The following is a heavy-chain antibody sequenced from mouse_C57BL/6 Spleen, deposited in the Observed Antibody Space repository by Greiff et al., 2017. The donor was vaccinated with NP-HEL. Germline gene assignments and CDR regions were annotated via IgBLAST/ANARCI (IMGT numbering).Heavy chain of an antibody. CDR2: ISDGGSYT. V-gene: IGHV5-4*01. Sequence: EVQLVESGGGLVKPGGSLKLSCAASGFTFSSYAMSWVRQTPEKRLEWVATISDGGSYTYYPDNVKGRFTISRDNAKNNLYLQMSHLKSEDTAMYYCAREAYSNYLFDYWGQGTTLTVSS. CDR1: GFTFSSYA. J-gene: IGHJ2*01. D-gene: IGHD2-5*01. CDR3: AREAYSNYLFDY.